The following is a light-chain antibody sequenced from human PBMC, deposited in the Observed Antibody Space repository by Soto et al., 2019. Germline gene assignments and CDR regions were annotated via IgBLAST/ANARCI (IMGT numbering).Light chain of an antibody. Sequence: QSVLTQPPSASGTPGQRVTISCSGSSSNIGSNFVYWYQHLPGTAPKLLIYYDNLRPSGVPDRISGSKSGTSASLAISGLQSDDEADYYCAAWDDSLNGRVFGTGTKVTVL. CDR3: AAWDDSLNGRV. V-gene: IGLV1-44*01. J-gene: IGLJ1*01. CDR1: SSNIGSNF. CDR2: YDN.